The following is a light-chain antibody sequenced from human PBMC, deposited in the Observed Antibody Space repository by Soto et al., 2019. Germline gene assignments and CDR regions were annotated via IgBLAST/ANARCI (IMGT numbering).Light chain of an antibody. Sequence: IQLTQSPSSLSASVGDRVTITCRASQGINNYVAWYQQKPGKAPKLLIYGASTLQSGVPSRFSGSGSGTDFTLTISSLLPEDFATYYCHQLNNYPITFERGTQREIK. CDR3: HQLNNYPIT. CDR1: QGINNY. V-gene: IGKV1-9*01. J-gene: IGKJ5*01. CDR2: GAS.